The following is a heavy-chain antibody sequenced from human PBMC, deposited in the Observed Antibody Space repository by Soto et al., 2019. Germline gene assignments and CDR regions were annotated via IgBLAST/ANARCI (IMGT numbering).Heavy chain of an antibody. CDR1: GGTFSSYT. CDR3: ARAGGSSDFDY. J-gene: IGHJ4*02. Sequence: QVQLVQSGAEVKKPGSSVKVSCKASGGTFSSYTISWVRQAPGQGLEWMGRIIPILGIANYAQKFQGRVTITADKYTSTAYMELSSLRSEDTAVYYRARAGGSSDFDYWGQGTLVTVSS. D-gene: IGHD1-26*01. V-gene: IGHV1-69*02. CDR2: IIPILGIA.